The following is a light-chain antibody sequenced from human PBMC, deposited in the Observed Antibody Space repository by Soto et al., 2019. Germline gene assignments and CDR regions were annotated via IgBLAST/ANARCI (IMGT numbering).Light chain of an antibody. J-gene: IGLJ1*01. Sequence: QSVLTQPPSASGTPGQRVTISCSGSTSNIGSNTVNWYQLLPGTAPKLLIYINSQRPSGVPDRFSDSKSGTSASLAISGLQSEDEADYCCAAWDDSLNGYVFGTGTKVTVL. CDR2: INS. CDR3: AAWDDSLNGYV. V-gene: IGLV1-44*01. CDR1: TSNIGSNT.